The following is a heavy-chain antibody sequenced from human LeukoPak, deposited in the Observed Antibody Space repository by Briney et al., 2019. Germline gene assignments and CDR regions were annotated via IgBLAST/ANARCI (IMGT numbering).Heavy chain of an antibody. CDR2: IKSKAYGGTT. CDR1: GFTFGDYA. CDR3: TRDSMWLLPSAQDAFDI. V-gene: IGHV3-49*04. D-gene: IGHD4-23*01. J-gene: IGHJ3*02. Sequence: PGGPLRLSCTASGFTFGDYAMSWVRQAPGKGLEWVGSIKSKAYGGTTEYAASVKGRFTISRDDSKSIAYLQMNSLKTEDTAVYYCTRDSMWLLPSAQDAFDIWGQGTMATVSS.